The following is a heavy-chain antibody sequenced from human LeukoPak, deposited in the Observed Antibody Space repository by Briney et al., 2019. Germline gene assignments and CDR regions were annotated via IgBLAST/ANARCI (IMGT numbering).Heavy chain of an antibody. CDR3: ARTVAGTWYFQH. Sequence: PGGSLRLSCAASGFTFSSYGMHWVRQAPGKGLEWVSAISGTGSSTYYADSVKGRFTISRDNSKNTLYLRMNSLRAEDTAVYYCARTVAGTWYFQHWGQGTLVTVSS. D-gene: IGHD6-19*01. CDR1: GFTFSSYG. J-gene: IGHJ1*01. CDR2: ISGTGSST. V-gene: IGHV3-23*01.